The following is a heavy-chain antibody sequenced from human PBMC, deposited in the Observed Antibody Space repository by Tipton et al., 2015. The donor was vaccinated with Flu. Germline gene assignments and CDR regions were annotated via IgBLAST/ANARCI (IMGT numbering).Heavy chain of an antibody. Sequence: GLVKPSETLSLTCTVSDDSITYYYWSWIRQPPGKGLEWIGYIYYSGGTNYNPSLQSRLTISVDTSKNQFSLKLSSVTAADTAVYYCARHGREFFYGSGTDYWGQGTLVTVSS. J-gene: IGHJ4*02. CDR2: IYYSGGT. CDR3: ARHGREFFYGSGTDY. D-gene: IGHD3-10*01. CDR1: DDSITYYY. V-gene: IGHV4-59*08.